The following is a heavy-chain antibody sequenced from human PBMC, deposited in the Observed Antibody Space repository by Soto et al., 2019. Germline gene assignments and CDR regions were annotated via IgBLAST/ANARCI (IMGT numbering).Heavy chain of an antibody. V-gene: IGHV1-46*03. CDR1: GYTFTSYY. CDR2: INPSGGST. Sequence: QVQLVQSGAEVKKPGASVKVSCKASGYTFTSYYMHWVRQAPGQGLEWMGIINPSGGSTSYAQKCQGTFTMTRDTSTSTVCMELTSLRSEVTAVDYCARDQVSFGVVTRINWFDPWGQGTLVTVSS. CDR3: ARDQVSFGVVTRINWFDP. J-gene: IGHJ5*02. D-gene: IGHD3-3*01.